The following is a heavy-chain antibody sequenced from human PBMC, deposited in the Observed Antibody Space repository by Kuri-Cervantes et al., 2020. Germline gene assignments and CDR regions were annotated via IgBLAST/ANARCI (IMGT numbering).Heavy chain of an antibody. V-gene: IGHV1-69*06. J-gene: IGHJ4*02. CDR3: ARAGIHDYGGNSAFHFDY. CDR2: IIPIFGTA. CDR1: GGTFSSYA. D-gene: IGHD4-23*01. Sequence: SVKVSCKASGGTFSSYAISWVRQAPGQGLEWMGGIIPIFGTANYAQKFQGRVTITADKSTSTAYMELSSLRSEDTAVYYCARAGIHDYGGNSAFHFDYWGQGTLVTVSS.